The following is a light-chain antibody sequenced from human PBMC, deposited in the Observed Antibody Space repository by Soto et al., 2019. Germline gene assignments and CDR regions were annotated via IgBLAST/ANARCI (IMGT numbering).Light chain of an antibody. Sequence: QSVLTQPPSVSGAPGQRVTISCTGSSSNIGAGYDVHWYRQLPGTAPKLLIYVNNNRPSGVPDRFSGSESGTSASLAITGLQAEDEADYYCQSYDSSLSGSGVFGGGTKLTVL. CDR3: QSYDSSLSGSGV. J-gene: IGLJ3*02. CDR2: VNN. V-gene: IGLV1-40*01. CDR1: SSNIGAGYD.